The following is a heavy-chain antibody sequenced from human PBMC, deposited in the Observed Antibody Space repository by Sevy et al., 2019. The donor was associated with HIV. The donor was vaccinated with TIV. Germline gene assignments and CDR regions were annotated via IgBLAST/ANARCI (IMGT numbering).Heavy chain of an antibody. J-gene: IGHJ5*02. CDR2: IYHSGST. CDR1: GGSISSVNW. D-gene: IGHD3-16*01. Sequence: SETLSLTCAVSGGSISSVNWWHWVRQPPGKGLEWIGEIYHSGSTNYNLSLKSRVTISVDNSKNQFSLKLSSVTAADTAVYYCARGGETPRGFDPWGQGSLVTVSS. V-gene: IGHV4-4*02. CDR3: ARGGETPRGFDP.